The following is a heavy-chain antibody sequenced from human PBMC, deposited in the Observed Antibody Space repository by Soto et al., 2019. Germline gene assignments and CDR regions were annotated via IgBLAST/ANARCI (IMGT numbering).Heavy chain of an antibody. J-gene: IGHJ3*02. D-gene: IGHD3-10*01. CDR2: IYYSGST. CDR3: ARETVSGAFDI. Sequence: LSLTCTVSGGSISSYYWSWIRQPPGKGLEWIGCIYYSGSTNYNPSLKSRVTISVDTSKNQFSLKLSSVTAAGTAVYYCARETVSGAFDIWGQGTMVTVSS. V-gene: IGHV4-59*01. CDR1: GGSISSYY.